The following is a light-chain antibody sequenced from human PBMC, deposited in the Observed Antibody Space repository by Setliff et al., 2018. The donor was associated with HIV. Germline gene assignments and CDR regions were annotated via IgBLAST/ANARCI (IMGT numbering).Light chain of an antibody. Sequence: QSVLTQPASVSGSPGQSITISCTGTSSDIGRYNFVSWFQQHAGKAPKLMIYEVNKRPSGVSNRFPGSKSGNTASLTISWLQAEDEADYYCCSYAGTSYVFGTGTKVTVL. V-gene: IGLV2-23*02. CDR1: SSDIGRYNF. CDR3: CSYAGTSYV. J-gene: IGLJ1*01. CDR2: EVN.